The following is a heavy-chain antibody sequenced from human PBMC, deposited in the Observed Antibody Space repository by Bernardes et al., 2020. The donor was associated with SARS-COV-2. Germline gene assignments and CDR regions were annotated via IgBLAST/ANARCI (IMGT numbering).Heavy chain of an antibody. CDR2: VYTSGSA. D-gene: IGHD2-15*01. CDR1: GASVSSETHF. Sequence: SETLSLTCSVSGASVSSETHFWSWIRQPAGKGLEWIGRVYTSGSANYSPSLKSRVTISLDTSNNQFSLKLSSVTAADTAVYHCARGTCGGDSCYSRYFDYWGQGTLVT. J-gene: IGHJ4*02. V-gene: IGHV4-61*02. CDR3: ARGTCGGDSCYSRYFDY.